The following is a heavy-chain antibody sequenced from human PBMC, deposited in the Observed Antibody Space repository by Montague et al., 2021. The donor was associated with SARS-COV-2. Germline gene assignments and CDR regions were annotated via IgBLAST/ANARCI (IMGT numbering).Heavy chain of an antibody. CDR3: AREVRYYYDSSGPGAFDI. V-gene: IGHV4-59*01. D-gene: IGHD3-22*01. CDR1: GGSISSYY. J-gene: IGHJ3*02. CDR2: IYYSGST. Sequence: SETLSLTPTVSGGSISSYYWSWIRQPPGKGLEWIGYIYYSGSTNYNPSLKSRVTISVDTSKNQFSLKLSSVTAADTAVYYCAREVRYYYDSSGPGAFDIWGQGTMVTVSS.